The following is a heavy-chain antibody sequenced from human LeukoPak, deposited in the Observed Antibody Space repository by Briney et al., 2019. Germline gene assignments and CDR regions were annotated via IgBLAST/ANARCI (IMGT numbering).Heavy chain of an antibody. CDR1: GGSISSSSYY. D-gene: IGHD3-22*01. J-gene: IGHJ4*02. CDR2: IYYSGST. V-gene: IGHV4-39*07. CDR3: ARGGRRYDSSGSYYFDY. Sequence: SETLSLTCTVSGGSISSSSYYWGWIRQPPGKGLEWIGSIYYSGSTYYNPSLKSRVTISVDTSKNQFSLKLSSVTAADTAVYYCARGGRRYDSSGSYYFDYWGQGTLVTVSS.